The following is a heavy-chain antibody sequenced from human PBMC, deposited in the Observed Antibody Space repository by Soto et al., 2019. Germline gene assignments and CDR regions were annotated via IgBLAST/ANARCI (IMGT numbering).Heavy chain of an antibody. D-gene: IGHD1-1*01. Sequence: QVHLGQSGAEVKKSGASVKVSCKGSGYDFTTYGITWVRQAPGQGLEWMAWISAHNGNTDYAQKLQGRVTVTRDTSTSTAYMELRSLRSDDTAVYYCARGRYGDYWGQGAPVTVSS. CDR1: GYDFTTYG. CDR2: ISAHNGNT. V-gene: IGHV1-18*01. CDR3: ARGRYGDY. J-gene: IGHJ4*02.